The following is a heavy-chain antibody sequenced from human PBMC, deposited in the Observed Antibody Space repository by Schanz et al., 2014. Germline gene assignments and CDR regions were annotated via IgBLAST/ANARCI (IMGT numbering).Heavy chain of an antibody. CDR2: INTANGNA. CDR3: ARDLPYCDGGKCYSDGFDI. D-gene: IGHD2-21*01. V-gene: IGHV1-3*04. Sequence: QVQVVQSGAELKKPGASVKVSCKASGYTFSSHGIHWLRQAPGQSLEWMGWINTANGNAKYSANFHARVAITRVTSATTAYMELTNLRSEDTAVYYCARDLPYCDGGKCYSDGFDIWGQGTLXTISS. CDR1: GYTFSSHG. J-gene: IGHJ3*02.